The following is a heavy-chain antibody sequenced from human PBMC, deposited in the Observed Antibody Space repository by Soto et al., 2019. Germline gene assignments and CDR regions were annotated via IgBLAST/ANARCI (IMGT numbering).Heavy chain of an antibody. CDR2: INAHSGGT. J-gene: IGHJ5*02. V-gene: IGHV1-2*02. Sequence: ASVKVSCKASGFSFTGYYIHWLRQAPGQGLEWMGWINAHSGGTEYAQKFQGRVTLTRDTSIATAYLTPTSLTSDDTALYYCAKDLTRQLAYGLDPWGQGTQVT. CDR3: AKDLTRQLAYGLDP. CDR1: GFSFTGYY. D-gene: IGHD6-6*01.